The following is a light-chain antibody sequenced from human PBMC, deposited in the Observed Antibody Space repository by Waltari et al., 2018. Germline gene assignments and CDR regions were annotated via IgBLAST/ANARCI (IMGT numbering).Light chain of an antibody. Sequence: IVMTPSPLSLPVTPGEPASISCKSGQSLLHSNGNTYLDWYLQKPGQSPQLLISLAFNRASGVPDRFSGSGSGTDFTLKISRVEAEDVGVYYCMQSLQTPRTFGQGTKLEIK. CDR2: LAF. CDR1: QSLLHSNGNTY. V-gene: IGKV2-28*01. J-gene: IGKJ1*01. CDR3: MQSLQTPRT.